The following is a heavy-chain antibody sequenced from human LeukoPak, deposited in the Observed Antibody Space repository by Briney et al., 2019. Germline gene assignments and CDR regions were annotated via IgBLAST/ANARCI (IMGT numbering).Heavy chain of an antibody. CDR3: AGSSGWSGVLDY. CDR2: ISYSGST. Sequence: PSETLSLTCTVSGGSITTYYWSWIRQPPRKGLEWIGYISYSGSTNNNPSLKSRVTTSLDTSKNQLSLKLTSVTAADSAVYYCAGSSGWSGVLDYWGQGTLVTVSS. V-gene: IGHV4-59*01. D-gene: IGHD6-19*01. CDR1: GGSITTYY. J-gene: IGHJ4*02.